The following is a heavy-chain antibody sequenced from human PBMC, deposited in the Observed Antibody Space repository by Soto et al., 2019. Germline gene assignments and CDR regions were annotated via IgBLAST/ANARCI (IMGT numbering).Heavy chain of an antibody. CDR3: AKADGAQWMVPHLDH. Sequence: EVQLLEYGGGVVQPGGSLRLSCVASGFNFKKFAMAWVRQAPGEGLEWVSGISCCGGSTSSADSVKCRFSIARDDSTNTLSLQMNSLRVEDTAQYYCAKADGAQWMVPHLDHWGQGTLVTVS. CDR2: ISCCGGST. CDR1: GFNFKKFA. V-gene: IGHV3-23*01. D-gene: IGHD6-19*01. J-gene: IGHJ4*02.